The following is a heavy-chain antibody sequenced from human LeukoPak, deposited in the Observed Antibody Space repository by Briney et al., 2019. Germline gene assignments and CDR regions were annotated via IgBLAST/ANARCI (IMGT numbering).Heavy chain of an antibody. CDR3: ARDFFGSHYYDSSGYPDY. Sequence: SGGSLRLSCAASGFTFSSYAMHWVRQAPGKGLEWVAVISYDGSNKYYADSVKGRFTISRDNSKNTLYLQMNSLRAEDTAVYYCARDFFGSHYYDSSGYPDYWGQGTLVTVSS. D-gene: IGHD3-22*01. V-gene: IGHV3-30-3*01. CDR2: ISYDGSNK. CDR1: GFTFSSYA. J-gene: IGHJ4*02.